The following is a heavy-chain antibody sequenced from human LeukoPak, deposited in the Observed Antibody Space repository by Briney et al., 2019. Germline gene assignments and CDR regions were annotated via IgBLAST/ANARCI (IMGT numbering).Heavy chain of an antibody. J-gene: IGHJ6*03. CDR3: ARDYGDYVNYYYYMDV. V-gene: IGHV3-48*03. CDR2: ISSSGSTI. Sequence: QPGGSLRLSCAASGFTFSSYEMNWVRQAPGKGLEWVSYISSSGSTIYYADSVKGRFTISRDNAKNSLYLQMNSLRAEDTAVYYCARDYGDYVNYYYYMDVWGKGTTVTISS. D-gene: IGHD4-17*01. CDR1: GFTFSSYE.